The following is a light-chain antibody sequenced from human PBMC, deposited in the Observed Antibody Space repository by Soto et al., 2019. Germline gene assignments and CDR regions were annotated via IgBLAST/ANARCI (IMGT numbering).Light chain of an antibody. V-gene: IGKV3-20*01. J-gene: IGKJ1*01. CDR2: GAS. CDR1: QSVSSSH. Sequence: EIVLTQSPGTLSLSPGERATLSCRASQSVSSSHLAWYQQKPGQAPRLLIFGASSRATCIPDRFGGSGSGTDFTLTISALETEDFAVYFCQQYGSSPRTFGQGTKVEIK. CDR3: QQYGSSPRT.